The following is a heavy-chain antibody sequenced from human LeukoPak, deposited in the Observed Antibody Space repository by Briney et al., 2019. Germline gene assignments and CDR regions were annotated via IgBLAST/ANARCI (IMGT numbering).Heavy chain of an antibody. CDR3: ARGTTFRPTFDY. J-gene: IGHJ4*02. V-gene: IGHV4-34*01. CDR2: INHSGST. Sequence: SEALSLTCAVYGGSFSGYYWSWIRQPPGKGLEWIGEINHSGSTNYNPSLKSRVTISVDTSKNQFSLKLSSVTAADTAVYYCARGTTFRPTFDYWGQGTLVTVSS. CDR1: GGSFSGYY. D-gene: IGHD1-1*01.